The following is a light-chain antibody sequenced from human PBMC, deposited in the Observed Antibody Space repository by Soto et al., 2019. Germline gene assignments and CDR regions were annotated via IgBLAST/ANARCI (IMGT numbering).Light chain of an antibody. Sequence: DIQMTQSPSSVSASARDRVTLXXRESQDISSWLAWYQQKPGQAPXXMIYAASSLQGWVPSRFSGSGSVTEFTLTISSLQPEDFATYSCQQASRFPPTFGQGTRLEI. J-gene: IGKJ5*01. CDR1: QDISSW. CDR2: AAS. CDR3: QQASRFPPT. V-gene: IGKV1-12*01.